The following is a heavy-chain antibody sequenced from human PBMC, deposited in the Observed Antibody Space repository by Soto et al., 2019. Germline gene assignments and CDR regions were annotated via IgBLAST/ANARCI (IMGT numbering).Heavy chain of an antibody. CDR3: AKDPPIPMVRGVPRGYFDY. Sequence: EVQLLESGGGLVQPGGSLRLSCAASGFTFSSYAMSWVRQAPGKGLEWVSAISGSGGSTYYADSVKGRFTISRDNSKNLLYLQMNSLRAEDTAVYYCAKDPPIPMVRGVPRGYFDYWGQGTLVTVSS. J-gene: IGHJ4*02. CDR1: GFTFSSYA. CDR2: ISGSGGST. V-gene: IGHV3-23*01. D-gene: IGHD3-10*01.